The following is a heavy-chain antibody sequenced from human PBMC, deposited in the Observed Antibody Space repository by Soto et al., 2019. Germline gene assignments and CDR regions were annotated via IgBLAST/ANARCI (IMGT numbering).Heavy chain of an antibody. CDR3: ARWPDGYYYYGMDV. CDR1: GYTFTSYD. CDR2: MNPNSGNA. J-gene: IGHJ6*02. Sequence: QVQLVQSGAEVKTPGASVKVSCKASGYTFTSYDINWVRQATGQGLEGMGWMNPNSGNAGYAQKLQGRVTMTRNSSISTAYMELSSLRSEDTAVYYCARWPDGYYYYGMDVWGQGTTVTVSS. V-gene: IGHV1-8*01.